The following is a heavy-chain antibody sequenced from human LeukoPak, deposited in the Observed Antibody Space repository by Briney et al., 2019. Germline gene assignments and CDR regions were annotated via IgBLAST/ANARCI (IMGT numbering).Heavy chain of an antibody. Sequence: GGSLRLSCAASGFTFSTYGMHRVRQAPGQGLKWVAFMRYDGSNINYADSVKGRFTISRDNFKNTLYLQMNSLRGEDAAMYYCAKDLNGYFDYWGQGTLVTVSS. CDR2: MRYDGSNI. CDR1: GFTFSTYG. J-gene: IGHJ4*02. CDR3: AKDLNGYFDY. V-gene: IGHV3-30*02.